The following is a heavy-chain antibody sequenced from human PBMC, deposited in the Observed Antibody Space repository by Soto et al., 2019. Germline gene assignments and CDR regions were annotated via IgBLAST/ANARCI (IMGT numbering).Heavy chain of an antibody. CDR3: AKDLDGAVAGG. J-gene: IGHJ4*02. Sequence: QVQLVESGGGVVQPGRSLRLSCAASGFTFSSYGMHWVRQAPGKGLEWVAVISYDGSNKYYADSVKGRFTISRDNSKNTLYLQMNSLRAEDTAVYYCAKDLDGAVAGGRGQGTLVTVSS. D-gene: IGHD6-19*01. V-gene: IGHV3-30*18. CDR1: GFTFSSYG. CDR2: ISYDGSNK.